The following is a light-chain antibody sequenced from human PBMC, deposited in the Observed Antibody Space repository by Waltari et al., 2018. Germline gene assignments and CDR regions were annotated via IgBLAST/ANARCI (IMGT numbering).Light chain of an antibody. J-gene: IGKJ3*01. Sequence: DIQMTQSPSSLSASVGDRVTITCRASQSISSYLNWYQQKPGKAPKLLIYAASSLQSGVPSMFSGSRSGTDFTLTISSLQPEDFATYYCQQSYSTPPYTFGPGTKVDIK. CDR2: AAS. V-gene: IGKV1-39*01. CDR3: QQSYSTPPYT. CDR1: QSISSY.